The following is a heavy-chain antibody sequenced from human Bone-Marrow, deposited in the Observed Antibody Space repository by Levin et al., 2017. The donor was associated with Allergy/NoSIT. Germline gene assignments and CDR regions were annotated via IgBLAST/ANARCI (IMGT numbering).Heavy chain of an antibody. J-gene: IGHJ5*02. D-gene: IGHD7-27*01. V-gene: IGHV3-11*01. Sequence: SCAASGFTFSDYYMSWIRQAPGKGLEWVSYISSSGSTIYYADSVKGRFTISRDNAKNSLYLQMNSLRAEDTAVYYCARDDDWGSGFDPWGQGTLVTVSS. CDR3: ARDDDWGSGFDP. CDR2: ISSSGSTI. CDR1: GFTFSDYY.